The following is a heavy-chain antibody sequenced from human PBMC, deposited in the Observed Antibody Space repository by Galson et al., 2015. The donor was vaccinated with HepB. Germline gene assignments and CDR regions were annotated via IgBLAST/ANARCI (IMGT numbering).Heavy chain of an antibody. CDR2: IYYSGST. CDR3: ARAAYGYDSSGYYGLESLDY. D-gene: IGHD3-22*01. V-gene: IGHV4-59*01. Sequence: ETLSLTCTVSGGSISSYYWSWIRQPPGKGLEWIGYIYYSGSTNYNPSLKSRVTISVDTSKNQFSLKLSSVTAADTAVYYCARAAYGYDSSGYYGLESLDYWGQGTLVTVSS. J-gene: IGHJ4*02. CDR1: GGSISSYY.